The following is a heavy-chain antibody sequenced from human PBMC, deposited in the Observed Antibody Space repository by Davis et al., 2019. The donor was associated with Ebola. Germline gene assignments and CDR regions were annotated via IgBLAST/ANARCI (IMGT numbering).Heavy chain of an antibody. CDR3: ARAAFGYNSGWYADY. Sequence: ASVKVSCKASGYTFTSYYMHWVRQAPGQGLEWMGWISSYNGNTNYAQKFQGRVTITMDTSASTAYMELSSLRPEDTAVYYCARAAFGYNSGWYADYWGPGSLVTVSS. J-gene: IGHJ4*02. V-gene: IGHV1-18*04. D-gene: IGHD6-19*01. CDR2: ISSYNGNT. CDR1: GYTFTSYY.